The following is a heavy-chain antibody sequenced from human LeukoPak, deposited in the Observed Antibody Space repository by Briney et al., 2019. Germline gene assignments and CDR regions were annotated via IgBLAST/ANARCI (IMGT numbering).Heavy chain of an antibody. CDR1: GGSFSGYY. CDR2: INHSGST. CDR3: ARGFTGWPIDY. J-gene: IGHJ4*02. D-gene: IGHD1-14*01. V-gene: IGHV4-34*01. Sequence: SETLSLTCAVYGGSFSGYYWSWIRQPPGKGLEWIGEINHSGSTNYNPSLKSRVTISVDTSKNQFSLKLSSVTAADTAVYYCARGFTGWPIDYWGQGTLVTVSS.